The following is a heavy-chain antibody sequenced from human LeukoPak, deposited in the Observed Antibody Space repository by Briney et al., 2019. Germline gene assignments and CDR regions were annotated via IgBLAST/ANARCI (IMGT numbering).Heavy chain of an antibody. CDR3: ITRDTPY. Sequence: KAGGSLRLSCAASGFTFSNGWCIWVRQAPGKGLEWLGRIGSKADGGATDYAAPVKGRFTISRDDSKNTLYLQMNSLKTEDTAVYYCITRDTPYWGQGTLVTVSS. J-gene: IGHJ4*02. CDR2: IGSKADGGAT. CDR1: GFTFSNGW. V-gene: IGHV3-15*04. D-gene: IGHD2-15*01.